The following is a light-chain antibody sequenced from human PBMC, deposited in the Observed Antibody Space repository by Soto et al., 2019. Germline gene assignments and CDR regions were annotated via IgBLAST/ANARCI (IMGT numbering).Light chain of an antibody. CDR1: QGISTY. V-gene: IGKV1-39*01. J-gene: IGKJ1*01. Sequence: DIQMTQSPSCLSASVGDRVTITCRASQGISTYLNWYQQKPGKAPNLLIYAASSLQSGVPSRFSGSGSGTDFTLTISSLQPEDFATYYCQQSYSLRTFGQGTKVEIK. CDR2: AAS. CDR3: QQSYSLRT.